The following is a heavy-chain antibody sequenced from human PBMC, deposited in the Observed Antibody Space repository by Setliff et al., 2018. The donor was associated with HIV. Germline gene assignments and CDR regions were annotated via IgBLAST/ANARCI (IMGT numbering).Heavy chain of an antibody. V-gene: IGHV4-4*07. CDR1: NVSINSYY. CDR3: ARDPYCSGDGCFRYYQH. Sequence: PSETLSLTCTVSNVSINSYYWSWIRQPAGRALEWIGRIYSSGSTNYNPSLKSRVKVSIDTSKNQFSLKLSSVTAADTAVYFCARDPYCSGDGCFRYYQHWGRGTLVTVS. D-gene: IGHD2-15*01. J-gene: IGHJ1*01. CDR2: IYSSGST.